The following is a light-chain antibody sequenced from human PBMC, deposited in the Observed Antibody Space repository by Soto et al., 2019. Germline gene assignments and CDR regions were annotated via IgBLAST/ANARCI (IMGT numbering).Light chain of an antibody. Sequence: IQMTQSPSSLSASVGDRVTITCRASQGISTYLNWYLQKPGKAPKLLIYAASSLQSGVPSRFSGSGSETDFTLTISSLQPEDCATYSCQQSYSATWTCGQGTKVEIQ. CDR2: AAS. J-gene: IGKJ1*01. V-gene: IGKV1-39*01. CDR1: QGISTY. CDR3: QQSYSATWT.